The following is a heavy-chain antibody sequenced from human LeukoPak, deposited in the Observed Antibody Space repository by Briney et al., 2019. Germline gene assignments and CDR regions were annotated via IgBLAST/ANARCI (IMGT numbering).Heavy chain of an antibody. CDR1: GFTFSSYA. CDR2: ISYDGSNK. Sequence: QTGGSLRLSCAASGFTFSSYAMHWVRQAPGKGLEWVAVISYDGSNKYYADSVKGRFTISRDNSKNTLYLQMNSLRAEDTAVYYCASLYSGSYSRGPNFDYWGQGTLVTVSS. D-gene: IGHD1-26*01. V-gene: IGHV3-30-3*01. CDR3: ASLYSGSYSRGPNFDY. J-gene: IGHJ4*02.